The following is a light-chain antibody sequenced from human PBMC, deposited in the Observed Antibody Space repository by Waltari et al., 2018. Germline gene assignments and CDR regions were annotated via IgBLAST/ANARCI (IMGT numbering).Light chain of an antibody. J-gene: IGLJ2*01. Sequence: QSALTQPASVSGSPGQSITISCTATSSVVGTYNLVSWYQQHPGKAPKLMIYEGTKRPSGVSNRFSGSKSGNTASLTISGLQAEDEAHYYCCSYAGGRPHVVFGGGTQLTVL. CDR1: SSVVGTYNL. CDR2: EGT. CDR3: CSYAGGRPHVV. V-gene: IGLV2-23*01.